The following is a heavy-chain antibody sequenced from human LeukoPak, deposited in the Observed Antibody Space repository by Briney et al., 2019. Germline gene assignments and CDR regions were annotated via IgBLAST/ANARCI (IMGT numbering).Heavy chain of an antibody. CDR2: INPNNGCT. CDR1: GYTFTGYY. D-gene: IGHD6-19*01. V-gene: IGHV1-2*02. CDR3: PCGIAVAGTNP. Sequence: ASVKVSCKASGYTFTGYYMHWVRQAPGQGLEWMGWINPNNGCTNYAQKLQGRVTLPRDTSISTANMELNRLRSDDTAVYYCPCGIAVAGTNPWGQGTLVTVSS. J-gene: IGHJ5*02.